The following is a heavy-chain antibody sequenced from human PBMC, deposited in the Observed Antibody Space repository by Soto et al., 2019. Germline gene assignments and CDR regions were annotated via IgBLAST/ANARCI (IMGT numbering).Heavy chain of an antibody. Sequence: SVKVSCKASGGTFSSYTISWVRQAPGKGLEWMGRIIPILGIANYAQKFQGRVTITADKSTSTAYMELSSLRSEDTAVYYCARDHRRIAVAGTSVGVGAFAYEWGQGALVTVSS. J-gene: IGHJ4*02. CDR2: IIPILGIA. CDR1: GGTFSSYT. V-gene: IGHV1-69*04. D-gene: IGHD6-19*01. CDR3: ARDHRRIAVAGTSVGVGAFAYE.